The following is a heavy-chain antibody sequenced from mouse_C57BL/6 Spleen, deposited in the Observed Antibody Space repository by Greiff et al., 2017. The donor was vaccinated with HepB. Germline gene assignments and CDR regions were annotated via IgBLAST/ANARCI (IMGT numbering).Heavy chain of an antibody. CDR2: ISSGGSYT. CDR1: GFTFSSYG. J-gene: IGHJ2*01. V-gene: IGHV5-6*02. Sequence: EVKLEESGGDLVKPGGSLKLSCAASGFTFSSYGMSWVRQTPDKRLEWVATISSGGSYTYYPDSVKGRFTISRDNAKNTLYLQMSSLKSEDTAMYYCARHEDYYGSSYFDYWGQGTTLTVSS. D-gene: IGHD1-1*01. CDR3: ARHEDYYGSSYFDY.